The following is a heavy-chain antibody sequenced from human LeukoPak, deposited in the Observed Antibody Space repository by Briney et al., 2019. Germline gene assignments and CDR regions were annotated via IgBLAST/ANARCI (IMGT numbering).Heavy chain of an antibody. D-gene: IGHD3-10*01. J-gene: IGHJ4*02. CDR3: ARQGLLWFGDLYYFDY. Sequence: KPSETLSLTCTVSGGSISSYYWSWIRQPPGKGLEWIGYIYYSGTTNYNPSLKSRVTISVDTSKNQFSLKLSSVTAADTAVYYCARQGLLWFGDLYYFDYWGQGTLVTVSS. CDR1: GGSISSYY. CDR2: IYYSGTT. V-gene: IGHV4-59*08.